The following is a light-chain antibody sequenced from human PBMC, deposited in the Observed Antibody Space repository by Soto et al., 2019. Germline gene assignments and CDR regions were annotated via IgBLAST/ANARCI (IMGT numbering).Light chain of an antibody. CDR1: QRVSSY. CDR2: DAS. V-gene: IGKV3-11*01. CDR3: QQRSNWPPRYT. Sequence: EIVLTQSPATLSLSPGERATLSCRASQRVSSYSAWYQQKPGQAPRLLIYDASNRATGIPARFSGSGSGTDFTLTISSLEPEDFAVYYCQQRSNWPPRYTFGQGTKLEIK. J-gene: IGKJ2*01.